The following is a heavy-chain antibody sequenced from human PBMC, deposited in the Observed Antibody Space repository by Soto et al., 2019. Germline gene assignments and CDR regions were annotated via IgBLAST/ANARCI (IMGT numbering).Heavy chain of an antibody. D-gene: IGHD6-13*01. CDR1: CYTFTSYG. V-gene: IGHV1-18*01. CDR2: ISAYNGNT. J-gene: IGHJ4*02. Sequence: GASVKVSCKASCYTFTSYGISLLRQSPGQGLEWMGWISAYNGNTNYAQKLQGRVTMTTDTSTSTAYMELRSLRSDDTAVYYCARPLMSYSSSYTYWGQGTLVTVSS. CDR3: ARPLMSYSSSYTY.